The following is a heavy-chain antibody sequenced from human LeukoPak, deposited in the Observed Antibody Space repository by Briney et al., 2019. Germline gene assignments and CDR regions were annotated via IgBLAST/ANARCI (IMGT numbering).Heavy chain of an antibody. J-gene: IGHJ2*01. CDR2: IHESGST. Sequence: PSETLSLTCTASGDSVSNYYWSWIRQPPGKRLEWITYIHESGSTDSDPSLKSRVTVSLDTSRNQFSLRLTSMTTADTAVYYCARVKNLYWYFDLWGRGSLVTVSS. V-gene: IGHV4-59*02. CDR1: GDSVSNYY. CDR3: ARVKNLYWYFDL.